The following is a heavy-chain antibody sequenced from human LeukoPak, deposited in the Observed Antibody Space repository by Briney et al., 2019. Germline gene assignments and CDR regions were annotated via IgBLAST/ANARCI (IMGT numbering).Heavy chain of an antibody. D-gene: IGHD4-17*01. Sequence: GGSLRLSCAGSGFTFSSYEMNWVRQAPGKGLEWVSYISSSGSTIYYADSVKGRFTISRDNAKNSLYLQMNSLRAEDTAVYYCARGPHYEYYYYYGMDVWGQGTTVTVSS. CDR2: ISSSGSTI. V-gene: IGHV3-48*03. CDR3: ARGPHYEYYYYYGMDV. J-gene: IGHJ6*02. CDR1: GFTFSSYE.